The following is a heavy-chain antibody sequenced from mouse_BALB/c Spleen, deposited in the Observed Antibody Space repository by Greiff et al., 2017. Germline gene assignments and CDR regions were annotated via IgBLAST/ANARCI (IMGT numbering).Heavy chain of an antibody. CDR1: GYTFTDYN. Sequence: VQLHQSGPELVKPGASVKIPCKASGYTFTDYNMDWVKQSHGKSLEWIGDINPNNGGTIYNQKFKGKATLTVDKSSSTAYMELRSLTSEDTAVYYCARSVGGVLFAYWGQGTLVTVSA. V-gene: IGHV1-18*01. D-gene: IGHD1-1*02. J-gene: IGHJ3*01. CDR3: ARSVGGVLFAY. CDR2: INPNNGGT.